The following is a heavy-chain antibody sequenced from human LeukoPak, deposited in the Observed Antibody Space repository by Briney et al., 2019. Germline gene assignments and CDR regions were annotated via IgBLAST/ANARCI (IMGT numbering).Heavy chain of an antibody. V-gene: IGHV3-48*03. D-gene: IGHD6-13*01. Sequence: GGSLRLSCSASGFTFSTYEMNWVRQAPGRGLEWVSSISSRAGTIYYADSVKGRFTISRDNAENSLYLQMNSLRAEDTAVYYCARVGALSSSWLLYWGQGALVTVSS. CDR1: GFTFSTYE. CDR2: ISSRAGTI. J-gene: IGHJ4*02. CDR3: ARVGALSSSWLLY.